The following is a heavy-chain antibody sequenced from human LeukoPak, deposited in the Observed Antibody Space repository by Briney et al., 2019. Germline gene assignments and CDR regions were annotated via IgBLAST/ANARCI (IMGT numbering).Heavy chain of an antibody. J-gene: IGHJ4*02. V-gene: IGHV1-18*01. D-gene: IGHD3-10*01. CDR2: ISAYNGNT. CDR3: ARDSITMVRGVIIPFDY. Sequence: ASVKVSCKTSGYTFTSYGISWVRQAPGQGLEWMGWISAYNGNTNYAQKLQGRVTMTTDTSTSTAYMELRSLRSDDTAVYYCARDSITMVRGVIIPFDYWGQGTLVTVSS. CDR1: GYTFTSYG.